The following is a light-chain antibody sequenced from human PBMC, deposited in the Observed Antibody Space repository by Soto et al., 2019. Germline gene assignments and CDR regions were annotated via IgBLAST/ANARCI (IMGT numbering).Light chain of an antibody. CDR1: SSNIGAGYE. V-gene: IGLV1-40*01. Sequence: QPVLTQPPSVSGAPGQRVTISCTGNSSNIGAGYEVHWYQQLPGTAPKLLIYGNYNRPSGVPDRFSGSKSGTSASLAITGLQAEDESDYYCQSSDSSLRGSVFGTGTKVTVL. CDR2: GNY. J-gene: IGLJ1*01. CDR3: QSSDSSLRGSV.